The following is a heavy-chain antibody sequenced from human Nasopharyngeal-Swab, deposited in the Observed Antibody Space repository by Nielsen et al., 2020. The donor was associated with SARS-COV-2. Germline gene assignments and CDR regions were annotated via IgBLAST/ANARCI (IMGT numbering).Heavy chain of an antibody. CDR3: AKSGRLVGGYFSGLYFDY. CDR2: ITAGGSTK. CDR1: GFTFNIYT. J-gene: IGHJ4*02. Sequence: GGSLRLSCAASGFTFNIYTMNWVRQTPGKGLEWVSTITAGGSTKFYADSVKGRFTISKDSSTDTVFLQMNSLRAEDTAVYFCAKSGRLVGGYFSGLYFDYWGQGTLVTVSS. D-gene: IGHD2/OR15-2a*01. V-gene: IGHV3-23*01.